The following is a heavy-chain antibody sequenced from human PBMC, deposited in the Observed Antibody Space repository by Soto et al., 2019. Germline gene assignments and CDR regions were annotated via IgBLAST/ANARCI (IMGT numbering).Heavy chain of an antibody. V-gene: IGHV1-46*01. D-gene: IGHD3-10*01. CDR3: ARDSSPIWYYYGSEGSNWFDP. Sequence: RASVKVSCKASGYTFTSYYMHWVRQAPGQGLEWMGIINPSGGSTSYAQKFQGRVTMTRDTSTSTVYMELSSLRSEDTAVYYCARDSSPIWYYYGSEGSNWFDPWGQGTLVTVSS. CDR1: GYTFTSYY. J-gene: IGHJ5*02. CDR2: INPSGGST.